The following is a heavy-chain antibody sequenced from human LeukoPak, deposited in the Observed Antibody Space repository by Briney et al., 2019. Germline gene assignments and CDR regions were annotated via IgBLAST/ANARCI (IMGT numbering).Heavy chain of an antibody. CDR3: AGGPAGATDY. CDR1: GFTFSSYW. Sequence: GGSLRLSCAASGFTFSSYWMSWVRQAPGKGLEWVANIKQDGSEKYYVASVKGPFTISRDNAKNSLYLQMNRLRAEDTAVYYCAGGPAGATDYWGQGTLVTVSS. J-gene: IGHJ4*02. CDR2: IKQDGSEK. V-gene: IGHV3-7*04. D-gene: IGHD1-26*01.